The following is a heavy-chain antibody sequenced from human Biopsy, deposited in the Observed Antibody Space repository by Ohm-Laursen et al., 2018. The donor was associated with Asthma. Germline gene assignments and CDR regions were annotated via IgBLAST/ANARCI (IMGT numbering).Heavy chain of an antibody. J-gene: IGHJ3*01. CDR3: ARDALHDNSAYIGDAFDF. V-gene: IGHV1-69*01. Sequence: SSVKVSCKASGGMFGNYAISWVRQAPGLGLEWMGGISPIFGTSNYAQKFQGRVTFTADESTSSAYMELSSLRSEDSAVYYCARDALHDNSAYIGDAFDFWGQGTMVTVPS. D-gene: IGHD3-22*01. CDR1: GGMFGNYA. CDR2: ISPIFGTS.